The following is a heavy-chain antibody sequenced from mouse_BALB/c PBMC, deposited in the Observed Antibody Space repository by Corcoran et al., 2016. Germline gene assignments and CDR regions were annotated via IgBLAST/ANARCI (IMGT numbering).Heavy chain of an antibody. CDR1: GFNIKDTY. Sequence: EVQLQQSGAELVKPGASVKLSCTASGFNIKDTYMHWVKQRPEQGLEWIGRIDPANGNTKYDPKFQGKATITADTSSNTAYLQLSSLTSEDTAVYYCANWAWFAYWGQGTLFTVSA. V-gene: IGHV14-3*02. CDR3: ANWAWFAY. CDR2: IDPANGNT. J-gene: IGHJ3*01. D-gene: IGHD4-1*01.